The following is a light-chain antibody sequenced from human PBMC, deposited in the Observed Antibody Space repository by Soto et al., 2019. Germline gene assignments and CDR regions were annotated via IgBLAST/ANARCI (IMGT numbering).Light chain of an antibody. Sequence: DIPMTQSPSSLSASVGDRVTITCRASQSISSYLNWYQQKPGKAPKLLIYGASSLQTGVPSRFSGSGSGTEFTLTISSLQPDDFATYYCQQYNSYSYTFGQGTKVDIK. V-gene: IGKV1-5*01. J-gene: IGKJ2*01. CDR1: QSISSY. CDR2: GAS. CDR3: QQYNSYSYT.